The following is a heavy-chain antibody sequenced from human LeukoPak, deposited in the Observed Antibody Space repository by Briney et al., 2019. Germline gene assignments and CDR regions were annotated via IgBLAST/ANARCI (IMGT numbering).Heavy chain of an antibody. Sequence: SETLSLTCTVSGFSISSYYWSWIRQPPGTGLEWIGYIYYSGSTNYNPSLKSRVTISVDTSNNQFSLKLSSVTAADTAVYYCASSPTFAGLYYFDYWGQGTLVTVSS. CDR1: GFSISSYY. CDR3: ASSPTFAGLYYFDY. J-gene: IGHJ4*02. V-gene: IGHV4-59*01. CDR2: IYYSGST. D-gene: IGHD6-13*01.